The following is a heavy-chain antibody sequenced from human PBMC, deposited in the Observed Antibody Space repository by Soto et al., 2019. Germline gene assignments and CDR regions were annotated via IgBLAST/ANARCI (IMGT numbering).Heavy chain of an antibody. CDR1: GFTFSDHY. CDR3: ASAIGGSGGYAGY. CDR2: SRNKANSYTT. D-gene: IGHD3-16*01. J-gene: IGHJ4*02. V-gene: IGHV3-72*01. Sequence: EVQLVESGGGLVQPGGSLRLSCAASGFTFSDHYMDWVRQPPGKGLEWVAGSRNKANSYTTEYAAAVQGRFTISIDNSKTSLYLQMKSLKSEAKDMYDCASAIGGSGGYAGYWGQGTLVTVSS.